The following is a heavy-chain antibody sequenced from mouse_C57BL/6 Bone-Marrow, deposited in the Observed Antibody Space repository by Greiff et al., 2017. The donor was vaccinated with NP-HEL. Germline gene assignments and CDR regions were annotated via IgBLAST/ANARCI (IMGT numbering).Heavy chain of an antibody. CDR1: GYSITSGYY. V-gene: IGHV3-6*01. CDR2: ISYDGSN. Sequence: EVKLMESGPGLVKPSQSLSLTCSVTGYSITSGYYWNWIRQFPGNKLEWMGYISYDGSNNYNPSLKNRISITRDTSKNQFFLKLNSVTTEDTATYYCARANWDVPFAYWGQGTLVTVSA. CDR3: ARANWDVPFAY. J-gene: IGHJ3*01. D-gene: IGHD4-1*01.